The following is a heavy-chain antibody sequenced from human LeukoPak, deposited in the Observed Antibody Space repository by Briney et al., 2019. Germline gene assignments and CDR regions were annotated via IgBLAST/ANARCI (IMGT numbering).Heavy chain of an antibody. Sequence: GGSLRLSSGAYGFTFSSYSMNWVRQAPGKGLGWVSYISSSSSTIYYSDSVKGRFTISRDNAKNSLYLQMNSLRAEDTAVYYCAREMEGATVFDYWGQGTLVTVSS. CDR1: GFTFSSYS. CDR3: AREMEGATVFDY. CDR2: ISSSSSTI. J-gene: IGHJ4*02. V-gene: IGHV3-48*01. D-gene: IGHD1-26*01.